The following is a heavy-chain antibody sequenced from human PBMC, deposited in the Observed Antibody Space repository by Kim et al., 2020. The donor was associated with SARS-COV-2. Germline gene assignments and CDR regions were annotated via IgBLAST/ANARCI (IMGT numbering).Heavy chain of an antibody. Sequence: GGSLRLSCAASGFTFNSFAMSWVRQAPGKGLEWVSVIGGRSGTTYYADSVKGPFTISRDNSNNMLYLQMSALRSEDTAVYFCARNSGQGWLYFFKSWGHGTLVSVSA. CDR1: GFTFNSFA. V-gene: IGHV3-23*01. D-gene: IGHD5-12*01. CDR3: ARNSGQGWLYFFKS. J-gene: IGHJ4*01. CDR2: IGGRSGTT.